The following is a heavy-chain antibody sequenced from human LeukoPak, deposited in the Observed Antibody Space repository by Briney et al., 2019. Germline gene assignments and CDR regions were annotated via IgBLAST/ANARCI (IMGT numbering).Heavy chain of an antibody. Sequence: PSETLSLTCTVSDASISGYYWSWIRQPPGQGLEWIGSIHFSGSTNYNPSLRSRVTISVDTSKNQLSLKLSSVTAADTAVYYCARDLGGIYFDYWGQGTLVTVSS. CDR2: IHFSGST. J-gene: IGHJ4*02. D-gene: IGHD1-26*01. CDR1: DASISGYY. V-gene: IGHV4-59*01. CDR3: ARDLGGIYFDY.